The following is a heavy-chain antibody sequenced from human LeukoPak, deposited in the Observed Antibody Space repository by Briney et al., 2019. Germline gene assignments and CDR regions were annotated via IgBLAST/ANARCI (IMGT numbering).Heavy chain of an antibody. CDR1: GYTFTGYY. CDR3: ARIRFIAAAGTEPLLDY. J-gene: IGHJ4*02. D-gene: IGHD6-13*01. Sequence: ASVKVSCKASGYTFTGYYMHWVRQAPGQGLEWMGWINPNSGGTNYAQKFQGRVTMTRDTSISTAYMELSRLRSDDTAVYYCARIRFIAAAGTEPLLDYWGQGTLVTVSA. CDR2: INPNSGGT. V-gene: IGHV1-2*02.